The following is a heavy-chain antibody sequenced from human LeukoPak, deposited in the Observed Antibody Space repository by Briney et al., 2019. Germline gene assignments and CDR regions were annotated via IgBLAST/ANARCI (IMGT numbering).Heavy chain of an antibody. D-gene: IGHD5-18*01. CDR3: AKDYIYGGWGNAFDI. CDR1: GFTFSSYW. CDR2: INTDGSST. V-gene: IGHV3-74*01. J-gene: IGHJ3*02. Sequence: GGSLRLSCAASGFTFSSYWMHWVRQAPGKGLVWVSRINTDGSSTSYADSVKGRFTISRDNAKNTLNLQVNGLRAEDTAVYYCAKDYIYGGWGNAFDIWGQGTKVTVSS.